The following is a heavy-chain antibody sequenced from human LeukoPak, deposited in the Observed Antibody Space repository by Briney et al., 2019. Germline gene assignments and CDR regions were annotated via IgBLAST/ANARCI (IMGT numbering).Heavy chain of an antibody. CDR3: ARGIVPAAFDF. J-gene: IGHJ4*02. D-gene: IGHD2-15*01. CDR1: GFTFSDSS. Sequence: GGSLRLSCAVSGFTFSDSSMNWVRQAPGKGLEWVSSITSSSSFISYAASVKGRFTISRDNAKNSLYLHMNSLRVEDTAVYYCARGIVPAAFDFWGQGTLVTVSS. V-gene: IGHV3-21*01. CDR2: ITSSSSFI.